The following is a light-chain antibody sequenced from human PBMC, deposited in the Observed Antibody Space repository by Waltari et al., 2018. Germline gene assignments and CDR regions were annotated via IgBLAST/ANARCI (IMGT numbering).Light chain of an antibody. V-gene: IGKV1-9*01. CDR1: PGIGNS. J-gene: IGKJ4*01. Sequence: DIQLTQSPSFLSASVGDRVTISCRASPGIGNSLAWYQQKPGKAPNLLIYAASTLQSGVPSRCSGSGSRTEFTLTISSLQPEDFATYYCQQLIDYPLTFGGGTKVEIK. CDR2: AAS. CDR3: QQLIDYPLT.